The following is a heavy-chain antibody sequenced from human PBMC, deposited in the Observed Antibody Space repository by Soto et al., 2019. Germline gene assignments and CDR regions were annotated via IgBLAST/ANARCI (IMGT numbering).Heavy chain of an antibody. D-gene: IGHD6-13*01. CDR3: ARGLIAAAGNNWFDP. CDR2: ISSSSSYI. CDR1: GFTFSSYS. J-gene: IGHJ5*02. Sequence: PXESLGLSCAASGFTFSSYSMNGVRQAPGKGLEWVSSISSSSSYIYYADSVKGRFTISRDDAKNSLYLQMNSLRAEDTAVYYCARGLIAAAGNNWFDPWGQGTLVTVSS. V-gene: IGHV3-21*01.